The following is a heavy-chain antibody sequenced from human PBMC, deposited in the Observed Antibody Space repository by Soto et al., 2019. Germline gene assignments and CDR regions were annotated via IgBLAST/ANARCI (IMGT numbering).Heavy chain of an antibody. J-gene: IGHJ6*02. CDR1: GGSFNDYY. CDR3: ARRSSYYYYFAMDV. V-gene: IGHV4-34*01. CDR2: INHSGST. D-gene: IGHD2-2*01. Sequence: QVQLQQWGAGLLKPSETLSLTCAVYGGSFNDYYSTWIRQSPGKGLEWIGEINHSGSTNYNPSLKSLVTISIDTSRNEFSLNLSSVTAADTAVYYCARRSSYYYYFAMDVWGQGTTVTVSS.